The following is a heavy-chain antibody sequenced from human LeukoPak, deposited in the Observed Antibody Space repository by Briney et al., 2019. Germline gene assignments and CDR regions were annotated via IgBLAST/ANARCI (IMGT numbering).Heavy chain of an antibody. Sequence: ASVKVSFKASGYTFTGYYMHWVRQAPGQGLEWMGRINPNSGGTNYAQKFQGRVTMTRDTSISTAYMELSRLRSDDTAVYYCARADSSGYYGWYFDLWGRGTLVTVSS. J-gene: IGHJ2*01. CDR3: ARADSSGYYGWYFDL. V-gene: IGHV1-2*06. CDR2: INPNSGGT. CDR1: GYTFTGYY. D-gene: IGHD3-22*01.